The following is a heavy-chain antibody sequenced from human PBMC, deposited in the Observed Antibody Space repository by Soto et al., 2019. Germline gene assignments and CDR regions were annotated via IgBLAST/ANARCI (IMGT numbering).Heavy chain of an antibody. CDR2: IGSSTSTAI. J-gene: IGHJ6*02. V-gene: IGHV3-48*03. CDR3: VRQWAHGDGATYWYYGLDV. Sequence: EVQLVESGGGSGQHGGSLTLSCAASGFTFSSYEMNWVRQAPGKGPEWISYIGSSTSTAISYAESVTGRFTISRDNTKNSLYLQMDRLRVEDTAVYYCVRQWAHGDGATYWYYGLDVWGQGTTVTVAS. D-gene: IGHD4-17*01. CDR1: GFTFSSYE.